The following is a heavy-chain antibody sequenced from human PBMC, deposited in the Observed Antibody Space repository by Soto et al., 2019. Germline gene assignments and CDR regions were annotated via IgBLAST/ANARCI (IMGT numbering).Heavy chain of an antibody. CDR1: GGSINSYY. CDR3: ARLGGYCTITSCYGYYGMDV. Sequence: PSETLSLTCTVPGGSINSYYWSWIRLPPGKGLEWIGYIYYSGSTNYNPSLKSRVTISVDTSKNQFSLILSSVTAADTAVYYCARLGGYCTITSCYGYYGMDVWGQGTTVTVSS. J-gene: IGHJ6*02. V-gene: IGHV4-59*01. CDR2: IYYSGST. D-gene: IGHD2-2*01.